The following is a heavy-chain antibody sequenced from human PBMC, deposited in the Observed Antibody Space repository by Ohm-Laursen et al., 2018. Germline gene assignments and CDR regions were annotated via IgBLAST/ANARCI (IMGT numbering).Heavy chain of an antibody. J-gene: IGHJ4*02. CDR1: GFIFSSYG. Sequence: SLRLSCAASGFIFSSYGMHWVRQAPGKGLEWVAVISDDGNYKNYADSVEGRFTVSRDNSRNTLYLQMNSLTTEDTAVYYCAKGSEFSSSCPGYWGQGTLVTVSS. CDR2: ISDDGNYK. V-gene: IGHV3-30*18. D-gene: IGHD6-6*01. CDR3: AKGSEFSSSCPGY.